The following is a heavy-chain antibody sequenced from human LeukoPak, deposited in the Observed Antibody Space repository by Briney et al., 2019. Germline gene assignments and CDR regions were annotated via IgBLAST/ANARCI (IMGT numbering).Heavy chain of an antibody. CDR3: ARGRYSSSWYWFDP. Sequence: GGSLRLSCAASGFTFSSYGMSWVRQAPGKGLEWVSAISGSGGSTYYADSVKGRFTISRDNAKNSLYLQMNSLRAEDTAVYYCARGRYSSSWYWFDPWGQGTLVTVSS. V-gene: IGHV3-23*01. J-gene: IGHJ5*02. D-gene: IGHD6-13*01. CDR1: GFTFSSYG. CDR2: ISGSGGST.